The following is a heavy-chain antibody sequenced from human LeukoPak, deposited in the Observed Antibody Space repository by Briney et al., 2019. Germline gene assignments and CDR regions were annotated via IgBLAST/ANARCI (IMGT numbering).Heavy chain of an antibody. Sequence: PGGSLRLSCAASGFTLSSYAMSWVRQAPGKGLEWVSGISGGGGKTYSADSVKGRFTISRDDSKNTLYLQMNSLRADDTAVYYCAKSDTLGNWGQGTLVTVST. CDR1: GFTLSSYA. CDR3: AKSDTLGN. V-gene: IGHV3-23*01. D-gene: IGHD5-18*01. CDR2: ISGGGGKT. J-gene: IGHJ4*02.